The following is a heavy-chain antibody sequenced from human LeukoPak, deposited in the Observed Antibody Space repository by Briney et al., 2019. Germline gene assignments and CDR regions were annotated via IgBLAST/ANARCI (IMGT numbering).Heavy chain of an antibody. CDR1: GYTFTNYY. CDR3: ARGTFPYYYYYYMDV. D-gene: IGHD2/OR15-2a*01. CDR2: ISPSGAST. Sequence: ASVKVSCKASGYTFTNYYMHWVRQAPGQGLEWMGMISPSGASTSYAQKFQGRVTMTRDVSTSTVYMELSSLRSEDTAVYYCARGTFPYYYYYYMDVWGKGTTVTVSS. V-gene: IGHV1-46*01. J-gene: IGHJ6*03.